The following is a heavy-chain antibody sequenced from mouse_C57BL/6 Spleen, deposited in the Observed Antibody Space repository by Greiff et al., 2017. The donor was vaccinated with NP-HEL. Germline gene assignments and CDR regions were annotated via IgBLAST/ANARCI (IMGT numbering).Heavy chain of an antibody. J-gene: IGHJ4*01. Sequence: QVQLKQSGPGLVQPSQSLSITCTVSGFSFTSYGVHWVRQSPGKGLEWLGVICSGGSTDYNAAFISSLSISKDTSKSHVFFKMNSLQADDTAIYYCARKGVRWGAMDYWGQGTSVTVSS. CDR2: ICSGGST. CDR3: ARKGVRWGAMDY. D-gene: IGHD2-14*01. CDR1: GFSFTSYG. V-gene: IGHV2-2*01.